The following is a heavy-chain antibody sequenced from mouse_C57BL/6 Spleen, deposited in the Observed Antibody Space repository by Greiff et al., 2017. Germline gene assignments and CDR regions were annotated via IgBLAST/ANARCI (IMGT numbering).Heavy chain of an antibody. CDR3: ARSPAQASDY. V-gene: IGHV1-26*01. CDR1: GYTFTDYY. CDR2: INPNNGGT. Sequence: EVQLQQSGPELVKPGASVKISCKASGYTFTDYYMNWVKQSHGKSLEWIGDINPNNGGTSYNQKFKGKATLTVDKSSSTAYMELRSLTSEDSAVYYCARSPAQASDYWGQGTTLTVAS. J-gene: IGHJ2*01. D-gene: IGHD3-2*02.